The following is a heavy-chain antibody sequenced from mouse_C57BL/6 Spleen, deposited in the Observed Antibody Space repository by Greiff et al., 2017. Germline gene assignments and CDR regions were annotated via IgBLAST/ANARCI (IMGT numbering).Heavy chain of an antibody. V-gene: IGHV2-6-1*01. CDR1: GFSLTSYG. J-gene: IGHJ2*01. Sequence: VMLVESGPGLVAPSQSLSITCTVSGFSLTSYGVHWVRQPPGKGLEWLVVIWSDGSTTYNSALKSRLSISKDNSKSQVFLKMNSLHTDDTAMYYCARHGSSGYYFDYWGQGTTLTVSS. CDR2: IWSDGST. D-gene: IGHD3-2*02. CDR3: ARHGSSGYYFDY.